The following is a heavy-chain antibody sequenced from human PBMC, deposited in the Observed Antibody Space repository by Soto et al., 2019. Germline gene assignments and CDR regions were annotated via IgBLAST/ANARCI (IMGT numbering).Heavy chain of an antibody. CDR1: GYSVSSNSAA. J-gene: IGHJ3*02. V-gene: IGHV6-1*01. D-gene: IGHD6-13*01. Sequence: SQTLSLTCAIPGYSVSSNSAAWNWIMQSPSRGLEWLGRTYYRSKWYNDYAVSVKSRITINPDTSKNQFSLQLNSVTPEDTAVYYCARALPPYSSSSSDAFDILGQATMVTVSS. CDR2: TYYRSKWYN. CDR3: ARALPPYSSSSSDAFDI.